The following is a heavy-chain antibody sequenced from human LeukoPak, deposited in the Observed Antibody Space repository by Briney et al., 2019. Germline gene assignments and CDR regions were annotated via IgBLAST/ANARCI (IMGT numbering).Heavy chain of an antibody. CDR1: GGSFSGYY. V-gene: IGHV4-34*01. CDR3: ARQLATRSYYDSSGYEPYYFDY. Sequence: SETLSLTCAVYGGSFSGYYWSWIRQPPGKGLEWIGEINHSGSTNYNPSLKSRVTISVDTSKNQFSLKLSSVTAADTAVYYCARQLATRSYYDSSGYEPYYFDYWGQGTLVTVSS. CDR2: INHSGST. J-gene: IGHJ4*02. D-gene: IGHD3-22*01.